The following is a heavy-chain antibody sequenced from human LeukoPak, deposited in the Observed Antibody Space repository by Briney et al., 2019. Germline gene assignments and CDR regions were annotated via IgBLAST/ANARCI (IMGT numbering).Heavy chain of an antibody. CDR1: GFTFDDYA. CDR2: ISWNSDSI. D-gene: IGHD4-17*01. CDR3: AKDARMSTMTPYLDY. Sequence: QSGGSLRLSCAASGFTFDDYAMHWVRQVPGKGLEWVSGISWNSDSIDYADSVKGRFTISRDNAKNSLYLQTNSLRAEDTAFYYCAKDARMSTMTPYLDYWGQGTLVTVSS. J-gene: IGHJ4*02. V-gene: IGHV3-9*01.